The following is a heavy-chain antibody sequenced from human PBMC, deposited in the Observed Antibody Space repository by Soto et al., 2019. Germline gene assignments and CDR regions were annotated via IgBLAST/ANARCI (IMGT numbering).Heavy chain of an antibody. CDR3: AKDRGTGDYGVNAVEL. D-gene: IGHD7-27*01. CDR2: ISGRGENT. CDR1: GFTFSVFA. Sequence: EEQLLESGGGLVQRGGSLRLSCAASGFTFSVFAMSWVRQAPGKGLELVSTISGRGENTYYAGSVKGRFTISRDNSKNTMNLQMNSLRGEHTAVYYCAKDRGTGDYGVNAVELWGQGTMVTVSS. J-gene: IGHJ3*01. V-gene: IGHV3-23*01.